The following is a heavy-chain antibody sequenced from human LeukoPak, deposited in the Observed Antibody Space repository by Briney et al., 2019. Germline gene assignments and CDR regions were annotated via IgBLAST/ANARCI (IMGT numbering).Heavy chain of an antibody. Sequence: PGGSLRLSCIASGFALSNYWMMWVRQAPGKGLEWVSSTSSGSSYIFYADSVKGRFTISRDNAKNSLYLQMNSLRAEDTAVYYCARGHGELLSSLDYWGQGTLVTVSS. CDR2: TSSGSSYI. J-gene: IGHJ4*02. D-gene: IGHD3-10*01. V-gene: IGHV3-21*01. CDR3: ARGHGELLSSLDY. CDR1: GFALSNYW.